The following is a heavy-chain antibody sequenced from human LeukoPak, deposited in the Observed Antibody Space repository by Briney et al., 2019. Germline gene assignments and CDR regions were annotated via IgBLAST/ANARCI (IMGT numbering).Heavy chain of an antibody. Sequence: PGGSLRLSCAASGFTFSSYAMHWVRQAPGKGLEWVAVISYDGSNKYYADSVKGRFTISRDNSKNTLYLQMNSLRAEDTAVYYCAKGGSYLSYYYYYMDVWGKGTTVTVSS. CDR1: GFTFSSYA. V-gene: IGHV3-30*18. CDR3: AKGGSYLSYYYYYMDV. CDR2: ISYDGSNK. J-gene: IGHJ6*03. D-gene: IGHD1-26*01.